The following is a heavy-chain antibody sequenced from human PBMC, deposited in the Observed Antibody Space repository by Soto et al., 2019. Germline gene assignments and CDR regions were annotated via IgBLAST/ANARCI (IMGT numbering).Heavy chain of an antibody. V-gene: IGHV3-7*03. CDR1: GFTFSSYW. J-gene: IGHJ5*02. CDR3: AREGSRGSSWYMYKWFDP. CDR2: IKQDGSEK. Sequence: GGSLRLSCAASGFTFSSYWMSWFRQAPVKRLEWVANIKQDGSEKYYVDSVKGRFTISRENAKNSLYLQMNSLRAEDTAVYYCAREGSRGSSWYMYKWFDPWGQGTLVTVPQ. D-gene: IGHD6-13*01.